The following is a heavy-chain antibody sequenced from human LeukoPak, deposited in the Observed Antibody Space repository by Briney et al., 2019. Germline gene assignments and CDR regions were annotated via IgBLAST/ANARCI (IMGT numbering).Heavy chain of an antibody. Sequence: ASVKVSCKASGYTFTGYYMHWVRQPPGQGLEWMGRVNPNSGGTNYAQKFQGRVTITRDTSIRTAYLELSRLRSDDKAVHCCARGQSSWYKTADWFDPWGQGALVTVSS. V-gene: IGHV1-2*06. D-gene: IGHD6-13*01. CDR2: VNPNSGGT. J-gene: IGHJ5*02. CDR3: ARGQSSWYKTADWFDP. CDR1: GYTFTGYY.